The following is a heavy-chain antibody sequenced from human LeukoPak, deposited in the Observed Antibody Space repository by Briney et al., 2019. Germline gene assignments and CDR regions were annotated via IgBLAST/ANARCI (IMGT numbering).Heavy chain of an antibody. V-gene: IGHV3-30*03. CDR1: GFTFSGYW. CDR3: ARVGYQNRHYYYYGMDV. J-gene: IGHJ6*02. D-gene: IGHD5-18*01. CDR2: ISYDGSNK. Sequence: GGSLRLSCAATGFTFSGYWMHWVRQAPGKGLEWVAVISYDGSNKYYADSVKGRFTISRDNSKNTLYLQMNSLRAEDTAVYYCARVGYQNRHYYYYGMDVWGQGTTVTVSS.